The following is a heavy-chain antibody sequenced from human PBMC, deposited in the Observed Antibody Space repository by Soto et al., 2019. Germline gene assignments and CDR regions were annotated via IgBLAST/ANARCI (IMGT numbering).Heavy chain of an antibody. Sequence: QVQLVQSGAEVKKPGSSVKVSCKASGGTFSSYALSWVRQAPGQGLEWMGGIIHIFGTANYAQKFQGRVTITADESTSTADMELSSLRSEDTAVYYCARPEFRAGRSSSRGGDYYYYGMDVWGPGTTVTVSS. D-gene: IGHD6-6*01. J-gene: IGHJ6*02. CDR1: GGTFSSYA. CDR3: ARPEFRAGRSSSRGGDYYYYGMDV. V-gene: IGHV1-69*01. CDR2: IIHIFGTA.